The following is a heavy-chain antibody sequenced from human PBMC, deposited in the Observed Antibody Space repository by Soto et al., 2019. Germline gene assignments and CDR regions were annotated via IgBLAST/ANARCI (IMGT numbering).Heavy chain of an antibody. V-gene: IGHV4-30-4*01. J-gene: IGHJ4*02. CDR1: GGSISSGDYY. D-gene: IGHD2-2*01. Sequence: SETLSLTCTVSGGSISSGDYYWSWIRQPPGKGLEWIGYIYYSGSTYYNPSLKSRVTISVDTSKNQFSLKLSPVTAADTAVYYCARSSTSANYFDYWGQGTLVTVSS. CDR3: ARSSTSANYFDY. CDR2: IYYSGST.